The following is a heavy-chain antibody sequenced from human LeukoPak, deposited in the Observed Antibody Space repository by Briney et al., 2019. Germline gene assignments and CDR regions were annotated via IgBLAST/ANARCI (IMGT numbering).Heavy chain of an antibody. V-gene: IGHV4-39*01. CDR1: GDSISSSSYY. CDR3: ARLNAWGWELLPYFDC. D-gene: IGHD1-26*01. CDR2: IYYSGST. Sequence: PSETLSLTCTVSGDSISSSSYYWGWIRQPPGKGLEWIGSIYYSGSTYYNASLKSRLTISIDTSKNQFSLNLSFVTAADTAVYYCARLNAWGWELLPYFDCWGQGTLVTVSS. J-gene: IGHJ4*02.